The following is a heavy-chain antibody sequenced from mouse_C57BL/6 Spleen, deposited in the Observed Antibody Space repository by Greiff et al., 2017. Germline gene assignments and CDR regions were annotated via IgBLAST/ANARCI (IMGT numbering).Heavy chain of an antibody. V-gene: IGHV1-82*01. CDR2: IYPGDGDT. D-gene: IGHD1-1*01. CDR1: GYAFSSSW. Sequence: QVQLKESGPELVKPGASVKISCKASGYAFSSSWMNWVKQRPGKGLEWIGRIYPGDGDTNYNGKFKGKATLTADKSSSTAYMQLSSLTSEDSAVYFCARWYYGSSYFDVWGTGTTVTVSS. J-gene: IGHJ1*03. CDR3: ARWYYGSSYFDV.